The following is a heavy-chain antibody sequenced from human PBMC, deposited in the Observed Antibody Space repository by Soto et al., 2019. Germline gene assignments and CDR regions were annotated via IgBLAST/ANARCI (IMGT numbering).Heavy chain of an antibody. D-gene: IGHD3-3*01. Sequence: EGQLGGSGGGFVKLGGSLRLSLAGPGFIFDDFALTGVRQVQGRGLEWVSGISWNRDSIGYADAVKGRFTISRDNAKNSLYLQMNSLRVEDTALYYCTKVGGLYDFWSGPLHFDLWGQGTLVTVSS. V-gene: IGHV3-9*01. CDR1: GFIFDDFA. J-gene: IGHJ4*02. CDR2: ISWNRDSI. CDR3: TKVGGLYDFWSGPLHFDL.